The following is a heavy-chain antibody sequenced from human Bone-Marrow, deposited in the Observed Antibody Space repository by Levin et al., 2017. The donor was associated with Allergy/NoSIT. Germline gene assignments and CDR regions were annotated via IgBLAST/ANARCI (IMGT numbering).Heavy chain of an antibody. V-gene: IGHV4-59*01. Sequence: PGGSLRLSCTVSGGSISGYYWSWIRQPPGKGLEWIGYIYYSGSTKYNSSLKSRVTISVDTSKNQFSLKLSSVTAADTAVYYCARYFRRFGELSPFYYMDVWGKGTTVTVSS. CDR1: GGSISGYY. CDR2: IYYSGST. D-gene: IGHD3-10*01. CDR3: ARYFRRFGELSPFYYMDV. J-gene: IGHJ6*03.